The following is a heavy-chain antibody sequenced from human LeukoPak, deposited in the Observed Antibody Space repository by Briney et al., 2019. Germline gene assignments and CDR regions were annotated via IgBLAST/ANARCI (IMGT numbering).Heavy chain of an antibody. V-gene: IGHV3-33*01. D-gene: IGHD3-10*01. CDR2: IWYDGSDK. CDR1: GMTFSSYG. CDR3: ARDYGSGMDV. J-gene: IGHJ6*04. Sequence: GGSLTLSCAPFGMTFSSYGMHWVRQTPGKGLEWVAIIWYDGSDKYYADSVKGRFTISRDNYKNTLYLQMNSLRSEDTAVYYCARDYGSGMDVWGKGTMVTVSS.